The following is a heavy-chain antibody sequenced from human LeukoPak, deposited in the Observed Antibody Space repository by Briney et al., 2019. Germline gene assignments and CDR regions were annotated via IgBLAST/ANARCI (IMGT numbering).Heavy chain of an antibody. CDR2: INHSGST. CDR3: ARVVIWFGELFPYYYYYMDV. Sequence: PSETLSLTCAVYGGSFSGYYWSWIRQPPGKGLEWIGEINHSGSTNYNPSLKSRVTISVDTSKNQFSLKLSSVTAADTAVYYCARVVIWFGELFPYYYYYMDVWGKGTTVTVSS. J-gene: IGHJ6*03. V-gene: IGHV4-34*01. D-gene: IGHD3-10*01. CDR1: GGSFSGYY.